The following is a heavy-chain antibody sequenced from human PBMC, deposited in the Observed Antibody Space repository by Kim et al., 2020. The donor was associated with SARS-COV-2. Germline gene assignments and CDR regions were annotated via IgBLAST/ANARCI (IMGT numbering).Heavy chain of an antibody. CDR2: IWYDGSNK. V-gene: IGHV3-33*01. CDR1: GFTFSSYG. D-gene: IGHD4-17*01. CDR3: ARRDYGGNYFDY. Sequence: GGSLRLSCAASGFTFSSYGMHWVRQAPGKGLEWVAVIWYDGSNKYYADSVKGRFTISRDNSKNTLYLQMNSLRAEDTAVYYCARRDYGGNYFDYWGQGTLVTVSS. J-gene: IGHJ4*02.